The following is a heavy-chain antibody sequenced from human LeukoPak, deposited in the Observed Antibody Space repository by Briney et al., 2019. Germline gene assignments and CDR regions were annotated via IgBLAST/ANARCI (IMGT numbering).Heavy chain of an antibody. J-gene: IGHJ4*02. D-gene: IGHD3-10*01. CDR3: ARDGSDSQNYYNFDH. CDR1: GFNFGSFG. V-gene: IGHV3-33*01. Sequence: GGSLRLSCAASGFNFGSFGFHWVRQAPGKGLEWVAVIWYDGSKKYYTDSVKGRFTVSRDDSEKTVYLQMNSLRAEDTAVYYCARDGSDSQNYYNFDHWGQGTLVTVSS. CDR2: IWYDGSKK.